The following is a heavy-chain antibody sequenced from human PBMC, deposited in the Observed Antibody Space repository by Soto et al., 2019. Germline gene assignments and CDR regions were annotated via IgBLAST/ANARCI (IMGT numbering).Heavy chain of an antibody. CDR1: GGSFSGYY. V-gene: IGHV4-34*01. CDR3: ARGTAPYYFDSSGS. D-gene: IGHD3-22*01. CDR2: INHSGSA. Sequence: QVQLQQWGAGLLKPSETLSLTCAVYGGSFSGYYWSWIRQPPGKGLEWIGEINHSGSANYNPSLKRRVTISVDTSRKQFSLKLSSVTAADTAVYYCARGTAPYYFDSSGSWGQGTLVTVSS. J-gene: IGHJ5*02.